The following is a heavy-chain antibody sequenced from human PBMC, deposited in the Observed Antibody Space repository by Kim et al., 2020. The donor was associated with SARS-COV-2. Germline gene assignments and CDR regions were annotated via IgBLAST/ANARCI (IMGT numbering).Heavy chain of an antibody. J-gene: IGHJ5*02. V-gene: IGHV4-34*01. CDR1: GGSFSGYY. CDR2: INHSGST. CDR3: ARGGYSYGYVSTQSSWFDP. Sequence: SETLSLTCAVYGGSFSGYYWSWIRQPPGKGLEWIGEINHSGSTNYNPSLKSRVTISVDTSKNQFSLKLSSVTAADTAVYYCARGGYSYGYVSTQSSWFDPWGQGTLVTVSS. D-gene: IGHD5-18*01.